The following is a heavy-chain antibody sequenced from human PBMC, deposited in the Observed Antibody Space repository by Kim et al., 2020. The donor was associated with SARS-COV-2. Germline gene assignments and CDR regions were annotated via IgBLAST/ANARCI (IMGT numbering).Heavy chain of an antibody. CDR1: GFTFSSYA. D-gene: IGHD3-3*01. J-gene: IGHJ4*02. V-gene: IGHV3-23*01. CDR2: ISGSGGST. Sequence: GGSLRLSCAASGFTFSSYAMSWVRQAPGKGLEWVSAISGSGGSTYYADSVKGRFTISRDNSKNTLYLQMNSLRAEDTAVYYCAKAQAYYDFWSGPPGFDYWGQGTLVTVSS. CDR3: AKAQAYYDFWSGPPGFDY.